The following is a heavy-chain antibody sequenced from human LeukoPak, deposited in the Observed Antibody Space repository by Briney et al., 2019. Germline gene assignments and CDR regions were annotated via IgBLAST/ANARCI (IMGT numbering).Heavy chain of an antibody. J-gene: IGHJ4*02. Sequence: SVKVSCKASGGTFSSYTISWARQAPGQGLEWMGRIIPILGIANYAQKFQGRVTITADKSTSTAYMELSSLRSEDTAVYYCAGEYYDFWSGRLGQFDYWGQGTLVTVSS. CDR2: IIPILGIA. V-gene: IGHV1-69*02. CDR1: GGTFSSYT. CDR3: AGEYYDFWSGRLGQFDY. D-gene: IGHD3-3*01.